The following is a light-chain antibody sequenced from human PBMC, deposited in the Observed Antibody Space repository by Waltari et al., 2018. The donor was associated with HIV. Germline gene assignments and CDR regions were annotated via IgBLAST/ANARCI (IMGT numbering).Light chain of an antibody. CDR3: QSFDKSLRDTVV. Sequence: QSVLTQPPSVSGAPGQKVTVSCTGSSSNIGAGYDVHWYQQFTGTAPKLLVYCNGQRPSGVPDRFSASKAGTSASLAITGLQAEDEADYYCQSFDKSLRDTVVFGGGTKVSVL. J-gene: IGLJ2*01. CDR2: CNG. V-gene: IGLV1-40*01. CDR1: SSNIGAGYD.